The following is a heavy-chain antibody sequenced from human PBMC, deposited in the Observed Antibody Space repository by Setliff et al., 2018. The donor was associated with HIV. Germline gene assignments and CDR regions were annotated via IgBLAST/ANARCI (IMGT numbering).Heavy chain of an antibody. D-gene: IGHD5-18*01. CDR1: GFTFSSYE. Sequence: PGGSLRLSCAASGFTFSSYEMNWVRQAPGKGLEWIGRIKSKTERGTTDYAAPVKGRFTISRDDSKSIAYLQMNSLKTEDTAVYYCTRLRGYSFGLASYYYYYMDVWGKGTTVTVSS. V-gene: IGHV3-15*01. CDR3: TRLRGYSFGLASYYYYYMDV. CDR2: IKSKTERGTT. J-gene: IGHJ6*03.